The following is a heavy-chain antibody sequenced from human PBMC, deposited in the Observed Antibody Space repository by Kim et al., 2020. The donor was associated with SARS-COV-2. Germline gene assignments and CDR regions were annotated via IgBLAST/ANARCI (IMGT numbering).Heavy chain of an antibody. CDR3: ARPLRITFGGAPSRCFDP. CDR1: GGSFSGYY. CDR2: INHSGST. D-gene: IGHD3-16*01. V-gene: IGHV4-34*01. Sequence: SETLSLTCAVYGGSFSGYYWSWIRQPPGKGLEWIGEINHSGSTNYNPSLKSRVTISVDTSKNQFSLKLSSVTAADTAVYYCARPLRITFGGAPSRCFDP. J-gene: IGHJ5*02.